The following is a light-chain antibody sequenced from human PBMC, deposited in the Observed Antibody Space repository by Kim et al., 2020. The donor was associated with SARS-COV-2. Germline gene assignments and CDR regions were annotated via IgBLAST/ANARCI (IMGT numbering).Light chain of an antibody. CDR3: QQFGASFT. V-gene: IGKV3-20*01. CDR1: QPLSTSA. J-gene: IGKJ3*01. CDR2: AAS. Sequence: LSPREGSTLSCRASQPLSTSALAWYQQRLGQAPRLLIYAASIRATGVPDKFSGSGSGTDFTLTISRLDPEDFAVYYCQQFGASFTFGPGTKVDIK.